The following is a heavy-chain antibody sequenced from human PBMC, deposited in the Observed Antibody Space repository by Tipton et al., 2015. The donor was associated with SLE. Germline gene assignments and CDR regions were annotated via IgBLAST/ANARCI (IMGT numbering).Heavy chain of an antibody. J-gene: IGHJ6*02. CDR2: IYYSGNT. V-gene: IGHV4-61*01. D-gene: IGHD3-3*01. CDR1: GGSIRSSSYF. CDR3: ARDRNTIFGVAPYGMDV. Sequence: GLVKPSETLSLTCTVSGGSIRSSSYFWDWIRQAPGKGLEWIGYIYYSGNTNYNPSLKSRVTISVDTSKNQFSLKLSSVTATDTAVYYCARDRNTIFGVAPYGMDVWGQGTTVTVSS.